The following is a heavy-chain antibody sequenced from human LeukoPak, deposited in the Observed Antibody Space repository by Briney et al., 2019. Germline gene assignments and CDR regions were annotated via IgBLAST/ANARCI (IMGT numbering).Heavy chain of an antibody. Sequence: PGGSLRLSCAASGFTFSNYAMSWVRQAPGKGLEWVAVISYDGGNKYYADSVKGRFTISRDNSKNTLYLQMNSLRAEDTAVYYCAKDRVPRYIIAAAGPGGYFQHWGQGTLVIVSS. CDR2: ISYDGGNK. CDR1: GFTFSNYA. V-gene: IGHV3-30*18. CDR3: AKDRVPRYIIAAAGPGGYFQH. D-gene: IGHD6-13*01. J-gene: IGHJ1*01.